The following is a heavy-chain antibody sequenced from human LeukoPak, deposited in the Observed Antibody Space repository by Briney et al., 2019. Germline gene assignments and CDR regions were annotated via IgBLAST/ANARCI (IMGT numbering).Heavy chain of an antibody. CDR3: AKGLWGYGGSWYFDY. D-gene: IGHD4-23*01. CDR2: ISGSGGST. V-gene: IGHV3-23*01. Sequence: GGSLRLSCAASGFTFSSYAMSWVRQAPGKGLEWVSAISGSGGSTYYADSVKGRSTISRDNPKNTLYLQMNSLRAEDTAVYYCAKGLWGYGGSWYFDYWGQGTLVTVSS. J-gene: IGHJ4*02. CDR1: GFTFSSYA.